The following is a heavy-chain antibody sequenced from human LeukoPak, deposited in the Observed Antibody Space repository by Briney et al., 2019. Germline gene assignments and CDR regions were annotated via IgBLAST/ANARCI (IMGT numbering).Heavy chain of an antibody. J-gene: IGHJ4*02. V-gene: IGHV1-8*01. CDR3: ARGLRWYNARIGY. Sequence: ASVTVSCTASAYTFTSYDINWVRQTTGQGVGWMGWMNPNSGNTGYAQKFQGRVTMTRNTSISTAYMELSSLRSEDTAVYYCARGLRWYNARIGYWGQGTLVTVSS. CDR2: MNPNSGNT. CDR1: AYTFTSYD. D-gene: IGHD1-1*01.